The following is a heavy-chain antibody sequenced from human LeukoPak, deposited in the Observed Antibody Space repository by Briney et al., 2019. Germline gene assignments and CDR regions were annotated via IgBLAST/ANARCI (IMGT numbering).Heavy chain of an antibody. D-gene: IGHD4-23*01. J-gene: IGHJ4*02. V-gene: IGHV1-8*01. CDR1: GYTFTSYD. Sequence: WASVKVSCKASGYTFTSYDINWVRQAAGQGLEWMGWMAPRRGNTGNAQNFQGRITMTRDTSITTAYMELSSLTSDDTAVYYCARGWISGAISEHYFENWGQGTLVTVSS. CDR3: ARGWISGAISEHYFEN. CDR2: MAPRRGNT.